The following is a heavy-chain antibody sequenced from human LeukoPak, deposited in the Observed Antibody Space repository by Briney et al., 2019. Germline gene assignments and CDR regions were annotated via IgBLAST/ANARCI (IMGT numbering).Heavy chain of an antibody. CDR1: PFIFSGHW. V-gene: IGHV3-23*01. J-gene: IGHJ4*02. CDR2: IGAGGSKT. Sequence: GGSLRLSCEASPFIFSGHWLSWVRQAPGKGLEWVSIIGAGGSKTYYADSVKGRFTISRDNSKNTLYLQMNSLRAEDTAVYYCARVRVSSGYYIDYWGQGTLVTVSS. CDR3: ARVRVSSGYYIDY. D-gene: IGHD3-22*01.